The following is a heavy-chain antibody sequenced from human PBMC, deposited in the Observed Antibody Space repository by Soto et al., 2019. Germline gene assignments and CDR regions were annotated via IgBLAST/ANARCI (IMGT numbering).Heavy chain of an antibody. CDR2: MYPDDSDI. CDR1: GYSFSFYW. V-gene: IGHV5-51*01. Sequence: PGESLKISCKASGYSFSFYWIGWVRQMPGKGLEWMAIMYPDDSDIRYSPSFEAHVTISADKSTSTAFLQWSSLKASDTDMYYCATSYVYDFENSNYYRDAFEIWGQGTLVTVSS. J-gene: IGHJ3*02. CDR3: ATSYVYDFENSNYYRDAFEI. D-gene: IGHD3-22*01.